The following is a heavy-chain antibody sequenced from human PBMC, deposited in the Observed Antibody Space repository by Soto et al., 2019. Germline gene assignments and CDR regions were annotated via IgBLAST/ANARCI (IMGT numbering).Heavy chain of an antibody. CDR1: GGTCSSYA. CDR3: ARTRGEYYYYYYMDV. CDR2: IIPILGIA. Sequence: QVQLVQSGAAVKKPGSSVKVSCKASGGTCSSYAISWVRQAPGQGLEWMGRIIPILGIANYAQKFQGRVTITPDKCARTAYMELSSLRSEDTAVYYCARTRGEYYYYYYMDVWGRGTTVTVSS. D-gene: IGHD3-10*01. J-gene: IGHJ6*03. V-gene: IGHV1-69*02.